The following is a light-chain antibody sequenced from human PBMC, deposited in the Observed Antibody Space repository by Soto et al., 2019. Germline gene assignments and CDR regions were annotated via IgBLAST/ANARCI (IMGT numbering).Light chain of an antibody. V-gene: IGKV3-11*01. CDR1: QGIGRY. CDR2: DAS. J-gene: IGKJ3*01. Sequence: EIVLTQSPGTLSLSPGESATLSCRASQGIGRYLAWFQQKPGQPPRLLIYDASTRATGSAGRFSGSGSGTDFTLTISSLEPEDFAVYCCQQRSNWPLSFGPGTKVEI. CDR3: QQRSNWPLS.